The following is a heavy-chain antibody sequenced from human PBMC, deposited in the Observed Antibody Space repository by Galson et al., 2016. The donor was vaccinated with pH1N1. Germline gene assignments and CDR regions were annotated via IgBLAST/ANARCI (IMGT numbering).Heavy chain of an antibody. CDR3: ARMSGSSRYLDY. CDR1: GYTFSSYG. CDR2: VSGYNGNT. D-gene: IGHD1-26*01. V-gene: IGHV1-18*01. J-gene: IGHJ4*02. Sequence: SVKVSCKASGYTFSSYGTSWVRQAPGKGLEWMGWVSGYNGNTKYEQKIQGRVSMTIDTSTSTVYMELRSLRSDDTALYYCARMSGSSRYLDYWGQGTLVTVSS.